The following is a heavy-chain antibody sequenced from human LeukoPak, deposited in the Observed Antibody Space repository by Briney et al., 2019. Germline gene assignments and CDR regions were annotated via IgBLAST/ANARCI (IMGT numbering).Heavy chain of an antibody. CDR1: GFTFSNAW. D-gene: IGHD3-16*01. V-gene: IGHV3-15*01. J-gene: IGHJ4*02. CDR3: TTESGLRFRVFRNY. CDR2: IKSKTDGGTT. Sequence: GGSLRLSCAASGFTFSNAWMSWVRQAPGKGLEWVGRIKSKTDGGTTDYAAPVKGRFTISRDDSKNTLYLQMNSLKAEDTAVYYYTTESGLRFRVFRNYWGQGTLVTVSS.